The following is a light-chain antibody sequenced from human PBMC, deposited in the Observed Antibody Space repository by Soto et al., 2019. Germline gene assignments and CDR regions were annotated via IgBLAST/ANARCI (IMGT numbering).Light chain of an antibody. V-gene: IGKV1-27*01. CDR1: QSIAFY. CDR2: AAS. CDR3: QKYDAAPFT. J-gene: IGKJ3*01. Sequence: DVQMTQSPSSLSSSVGDTVIITCRASQSIAFYLAWFQQRPGKAPNLLISAASTLQSGVPSRFSGSGSATHFTLTITSLQPEDFATYYCQKYDAAPFTFGPGTRVDVK.